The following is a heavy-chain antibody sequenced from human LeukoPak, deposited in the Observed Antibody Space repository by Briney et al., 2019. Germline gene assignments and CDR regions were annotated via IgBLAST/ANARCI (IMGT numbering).Heavy chain of an antibody. CDR3: ARCRTTVTAMPGY. CDR1: GFTFSSYC. D-gene: IGHD4-17*01. V-gene: IGHV3-7*03. J-gene: IGHJ4*02. CDR2: INKDESEK. Sequence: GGSLRLSCAASGFTFSSYCMSWVRQAPGKGLEWVANINKDESEKYYVDSVKGRFTISRDNAKNSLYLQMNSLRAEDTAVYYCARCRTTVTAMPGYWGQGTLVTVSS.